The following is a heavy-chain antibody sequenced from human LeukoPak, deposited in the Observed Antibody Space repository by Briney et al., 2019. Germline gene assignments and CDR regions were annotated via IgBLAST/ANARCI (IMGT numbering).Heavy chain of an antibody. Sequence: SETLSLTCTVSGGSISSSSYYWGWIRQPPGKGLEWIGEINDSGSTYYDPSLKSRVTISLDTSKNQFSLRLRSVTAADTAVYYCARLRLNDRRTPRITMVRGSPVGPRYYYYIDVWGKGTTVTISS. D-gene: IGHD3-10*01. CDR1: GGSISSSSYY. CDR3: ARLRLNDRRTPRITMVRGSPVGPRYYYYIDV. V-gene: IGHV4-39*07. CDR2: INDSGST. J-gene: IGHJ6*03.